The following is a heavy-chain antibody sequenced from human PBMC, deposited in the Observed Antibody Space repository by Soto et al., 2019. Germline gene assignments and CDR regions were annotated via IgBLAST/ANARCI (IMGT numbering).Heavy chain of an antibody. Sequence: SETLSLTCAVSGGSISSGGYSWSWIRQPPGKGLEWIGYIYHSGSTYYNPSLKSRVTISVDRSKNQFSLKLSSVTAADTAVYYCARSAFTYYYDSSGYVGGAFDIWGQGTMVTVSS. D-gene: IGHD3-22*01. CDR3: ARSAFTYYYDSSGYVGGAFDI. CDR2: IYHSGST. CDR1: GGSISSGGYS. V-gene: IGHV4-30-2*01. J-gene: IGHJ3*02.